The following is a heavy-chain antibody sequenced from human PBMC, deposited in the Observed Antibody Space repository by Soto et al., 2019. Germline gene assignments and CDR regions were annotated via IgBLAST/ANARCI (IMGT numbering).Heavy chain of an antibody. J-gene: IGHJ4*02. D-gene: IGHD3-22*01. CDR2: ISGSGGST. Sequence: PGGSLRLSCAASGFTFSSYVMSWVRQAPGKGLEWVSAISGSGGSTYYADFVKGRFTISRDNSKNTLYLQMNSLRAEDKAVYYCAKDRYYDSSAYYYVIFDYWGQGTLVTVSS. V-gene: IGHV3-23*01. CDR3: AKDRYYDSSAYYYVIFDY. CDR1: GFTFSSYV.